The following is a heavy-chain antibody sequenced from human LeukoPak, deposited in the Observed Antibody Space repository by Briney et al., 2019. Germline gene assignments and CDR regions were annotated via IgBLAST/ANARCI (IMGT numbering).Heavy chain of an antibody. CDR1: GGSFSGYY. D-gene: IGHD3-10*01. J-gene: IGHJ1*01. Sequence: SETLSLTCAVYGGSFSGYYWSWIRQPPGKGLEWIGEINHSGSTNYNPTLKSRVTISVATSKNQFSLRLSSVTAADTAVYYCARHVDFYGSGSYPLGYFQHWGQGTLVTVSS. CDR3: ARHVDFYGSGSYPLGYFQH. V-gene: IGHV4-34*01. CDR2: INHSGST.